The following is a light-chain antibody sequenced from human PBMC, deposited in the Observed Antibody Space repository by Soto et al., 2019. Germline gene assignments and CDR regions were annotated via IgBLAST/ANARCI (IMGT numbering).Light chain of an antibody. CDR3: QQSYSTPRT. CDR1: QSITSY. V-gene: IGKV1-39*01. CDR2: AAS. J-gene: IGKJ1*01. Sequence: DIQMTQSPSSLSASVGDRVTITCRASQSITSYLNWYQQKPGKAPKLLIYAASSLQSGVPSRFSGSGSGTDFTLTISSLQPEDFAAYYCQQSYSTPRTXGQGTKV.